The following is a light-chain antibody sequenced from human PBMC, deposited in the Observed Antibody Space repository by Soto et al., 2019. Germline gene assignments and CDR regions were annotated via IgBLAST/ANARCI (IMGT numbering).Light chain of an antibody. CDR3: MQALQIPCK. V-gene: IGKV2-28*01. CDR1: QSLLDSNGHNY. CDR2: LGS. J-gene: IGKJ1*01. Sequence: DNVRTQSPLSLPVTPGEPASISCRSSQSLLDSNGHNYLDRYLQKPGQSPQLLLYLGSNRASGVPDRFRGRGSGTDFNLKIHRVEAEDVGGYYCMQALQIPCKFRQGTKQDIK.